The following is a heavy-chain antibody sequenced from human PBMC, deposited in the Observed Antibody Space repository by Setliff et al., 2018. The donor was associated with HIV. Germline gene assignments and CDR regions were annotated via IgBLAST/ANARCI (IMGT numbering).Heavy chain of an antibody. D-gene: IGHD3-3*01. V-gene: IGHV4-59*08. Sequence: SETLSLTCTVSGGSITSYYWSWIRQPPGKGLEWIGYMYYTGSTNYNPSLKSRVTISEDTSKSQVYLSLTSVTAADTAVYYCARGGSYRFWSGYRYYYYYMDLWGKGTTVTVSS. CDR3: ARGGSYRFWSGYRYYYYYMDL. CDR1: GGSITSYY. CDR2: MYYTGST. J-gene: IGHJ6*03.